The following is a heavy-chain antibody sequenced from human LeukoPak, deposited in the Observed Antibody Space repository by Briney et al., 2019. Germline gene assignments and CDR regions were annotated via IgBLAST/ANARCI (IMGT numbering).Heavy chain of an antibody. CDR2: ISGSGGTT. CDR1: GFTFSSYA. Sequence: PGGSLKLSCAASGFTFSSYAMNWVRQAPGKGLEWVSAISGSGGTTYYADSVKGRFTISRDNSKNTLYLQMNSLRAEDTAVYYCARGSGAFDIWGQGTMVTVSS. V-gene: IGHV3-23*01. D-gene: IGHD1-1*01. J-gene: IGHJ3*02. CDR3: ARGSGAFDI.